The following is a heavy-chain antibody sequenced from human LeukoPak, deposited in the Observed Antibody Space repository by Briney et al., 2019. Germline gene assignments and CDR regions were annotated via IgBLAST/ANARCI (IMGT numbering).Heavy chain of an antibody. CDR1: GDSVFSTSAA. D-gene: IGHD2-8*02. CDR3: ARSTGWLNGH. V-gene: IGHV6-1*01. Sequence: SQTLSLTCALSGDSVFSTSAAWNWIRQSPSRGLEWLGRTYYRSKWYNDYAVSVKSRITINPDTSKNQFSLQLKSVTPEDSAVYYCARSTGWLNGHWGQGTLVTVSS. J-gene: IGHJ4*02. CDR2: TYYRSKWYN.